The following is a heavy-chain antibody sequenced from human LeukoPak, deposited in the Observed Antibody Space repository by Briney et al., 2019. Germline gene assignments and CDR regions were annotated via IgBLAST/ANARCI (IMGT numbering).Heavy chain of an antibody. CDR1: GFTFSSYA. D-gene: IGHD5-18*01. V-gene: IGHV3-23*01. Sequence: GGSLRLSCAASGFTFSSYAMSWVRQAPGKGLEWVSGISGSGGSTYYADSVKGRFTISRDNSKNTLYLQMNILRAEDTAVYFCAKDLDGDTAMTTDYWGQGTLVTVSS. CDR3: AKDLDGDTAMTTDY. J-gene: IGHJ4*02. CDR2: ISGSGGST.